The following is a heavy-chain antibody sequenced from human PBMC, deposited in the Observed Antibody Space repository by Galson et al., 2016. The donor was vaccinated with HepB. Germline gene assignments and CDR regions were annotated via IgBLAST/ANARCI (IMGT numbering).Heavy chain of an antibody. V-gene: IGHV3-53*01. CDR2: IYSGGTA. J-gene: IGHJ6*02. Sequence: SLRLSCAASGFTVSSSYMNWVRRAPGKGLEWVSVIYSGGTAYFADSGGSTYYAYADSVKGRFTISRDNSKNTLYLQMNSLRTEDTAVYYCARAPGYYYGMDVWGQGTTVTVSS. CDR3: ARAPGYYYGMDV. CDR1: GFTVSSSY.